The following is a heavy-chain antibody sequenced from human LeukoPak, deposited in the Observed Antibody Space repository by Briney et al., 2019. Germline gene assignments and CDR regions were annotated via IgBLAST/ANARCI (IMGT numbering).Heavy chain of an antibody. CDR3: AKGIMITCGGVIDDAFDI. V-gene: IGHV3-23*01. CDR1: GFTFSSYA. CDR2: ISGSGGST. J-gene: IGHJ3*02. Sequence: GGSLRLSCAASGFTFSSYAMSWVRQAPGKGLEWVSAISGSGGSTYYADSVKGRFTISRDNSKNTLYLQMNSLRAEDTAVYYCAKGIMITCGGVIDDAFDIWGQGTMVTVSS. D-gene: IGHD3-16*01.